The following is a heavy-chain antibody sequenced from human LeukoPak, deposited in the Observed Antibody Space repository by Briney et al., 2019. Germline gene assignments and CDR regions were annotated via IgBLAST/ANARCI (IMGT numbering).Heavy chain of an antibody. D-gene: IGHD6-13*01. CDR2: IKGDGSSI. V-gene: IGHV3-74*01. Sequence: GGSLRLSCAASGFTFSNCSMHWLRQAPGKGLVWVSRIKGDGSSISYADSVKGRFTIFRDNAKNTLFLQMDSLRAEDTAVYYCVRGTIAAAGIDYWGQGTLVTVSS. CDR1: GFTFSNCS. CDR3: VRGTIAAAGIDY. J-gene: IGHJ4*02.